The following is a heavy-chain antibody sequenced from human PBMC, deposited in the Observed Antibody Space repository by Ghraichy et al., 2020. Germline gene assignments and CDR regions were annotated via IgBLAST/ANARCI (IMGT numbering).Heavy chain of an antibody. D-gene: IGHD3-10*01. CDR3: TTDHPDGLSPYYYYYGMDV. CDR1: GFTFSNAW. V-gene: IGHV3-15*01. Sequence: GESLNISCAASGFTFSNAWMSWVRQAPGKGLEWVGRIKSKTDGGTTDYAAPVKGRFTISRDDSKNTLYLQMNSLKTEDTAVYYCTTDHPDGLSPYYYYYGMDVGGQGTTLTVSS. J-gene: IGHJ6*02. CDR2: IKSKTDGGTT.